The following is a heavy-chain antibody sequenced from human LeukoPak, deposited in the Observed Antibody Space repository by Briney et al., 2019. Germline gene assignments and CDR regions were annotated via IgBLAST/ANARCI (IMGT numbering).Heavy chain of an antibody. CDR2: IYYSGST. CDR1: GGSISSHY. CDR3: ARDVPFDP. Sequence: LETLSLTCTVSGGSISSHYWSWIRQPPGKGLEWIGYIYYSGSTNYNPSLKSRVTISVDTSKNQFSLKLSSVTAADTAVYYCARDVPFDPWGQGTLVTVSS. J-gene: IGHJ5*02. V-gene: IGHV4-59*11. D-gene: IGHD2-2*01.